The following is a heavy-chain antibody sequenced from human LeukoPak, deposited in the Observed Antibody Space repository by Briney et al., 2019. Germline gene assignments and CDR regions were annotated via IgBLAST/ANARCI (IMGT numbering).Heavy chain of an antibody. Sequence: ASVKVSCKASGYTFTGYYIYWVRQAPGQGLEWMGWINPTSGGTNYAQKFQGRVTMTRDTSISTAYMELSRLRSDDTAVYYCARDRAEYYGSGSFFNLEYFYYYMDVWGKGTTVTVSS. J-gene: IGHJ6*03. D-gene: IGHD3-10*01. CDR3: ARDRAEYYGSGSFFNLEYFYYYMDV. V-gene: IGHV1-2*02. CDR1: GYTFTGYY. CDR2: INPTSGGT.